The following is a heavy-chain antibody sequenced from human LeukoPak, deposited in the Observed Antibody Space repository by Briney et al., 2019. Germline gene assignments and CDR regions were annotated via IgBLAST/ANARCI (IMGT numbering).Heavy chain of an antibody. CDR3: ASIAARLGGDY. J-gene: IGHJ4*02. D-gene: IGHD6-6*01. V-gene: IGHV3-74*01. Sequence: GGSLRLSCAASGFTFSSYWMHWGRQAPGKGLVWVSRINSDGSSTSYADSVKGRFTTSRDNAKNTLYLQMNSLRAEDTAVYYCASIAARLGGDYWGQGTLVTVSS. CDR1: GFTFSSYW. CDR2: INSDGSST.